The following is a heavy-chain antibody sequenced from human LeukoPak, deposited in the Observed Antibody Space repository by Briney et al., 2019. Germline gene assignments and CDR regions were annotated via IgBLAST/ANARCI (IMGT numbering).Heavy chain of an antibody. Sequence: SETLSLTCTVSGGSISSSSYYWGWIRQPPGKGLEWIGSIYYSGSTYYNPSLKSRVTISVDTSKNQFSLKLSSVTAADTAVYYCARGPPHSSSWYAYYYMDVWGKGTTVTVSS. CDR2: IYYSGST. CDR1: GGSISSSSYY. D-gene: IGHD6-13*01. CDR3: ARGPPHSSSWYAYYYMDV. J-gene: IGHJ6*03. V-gene: IGHV4-39*07.